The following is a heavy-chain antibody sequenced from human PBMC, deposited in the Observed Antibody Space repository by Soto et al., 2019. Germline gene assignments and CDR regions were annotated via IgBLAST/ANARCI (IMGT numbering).Heavy chain of an antibody. CDR1: GFTFSSYW. CDR2: INSDGSST. CDR3: ARVGEDSRGYSYFDY. Sequence: EVQLVESGGGLVQPGGSLRLSCAASGFTFSSYWMHWVRQAPGKGLVWVSRINSDGSSTSYADSVKGRFTISRDNAKNTLDLQMKSLRAEDTAVYYCARVGEDSRGYSYFDYWGQGTLVTVS. V-gene: IGHV3-74*01. J-gene: IGHJ4*02. D-gene: IGHD3-22*01.